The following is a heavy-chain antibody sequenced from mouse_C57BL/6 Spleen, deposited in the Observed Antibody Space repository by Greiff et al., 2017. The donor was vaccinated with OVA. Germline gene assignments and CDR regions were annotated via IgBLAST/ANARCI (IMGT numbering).Heavy chain of an antibody. CDR2: INPGSGGT. J-gene: IGHJ2*01. D-gene: IGHD1-1*01. CDR1: GYAFTNYL. V-gene: IGHV1-54*01. CDR3: ARCPPYYGSSYFDY. Sequence: QVQLKESGAELVRPGTSVKVSCKASGYAFTNYLIEWVKQRPGQGLEWIGVINPGSGGTNYNEKFKGKATLTADKSSSTAYMQLSSLTSEDSAVYFCARCPPYYGSSYFDYWGQGTTLTVSS.